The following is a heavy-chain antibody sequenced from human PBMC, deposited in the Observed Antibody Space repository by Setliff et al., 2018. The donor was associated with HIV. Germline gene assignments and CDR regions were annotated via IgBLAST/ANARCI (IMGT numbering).Heavy chain of an antibody. J-gene: IGHJ4*02. V-gene: IGHV1-3*04. CDR1: GYTFIHYD. CDR3: ARRYHDYSNPFDY. D-gene: IGHD4-4*01. CDR2: INTDTGNT. Sequence: ASVKVSCKTSGYTFIHYDIHWVRQAPGERLEWLGWINTDTGNTKYSQKFQDRLTFTRDTSALTADMELSSLRSEDTAVYYCARRYHDYSNPFDYWGQGTLVTVSS.